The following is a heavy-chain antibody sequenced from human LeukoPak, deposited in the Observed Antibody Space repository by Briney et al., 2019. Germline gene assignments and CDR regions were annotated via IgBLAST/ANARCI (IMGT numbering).Heavy chain of an antibody. CDR1: GFTFSSYA. Sequence: GGTLRLSCSASGFTFSSYAMHWVRQAPGKGLEYVSAISSNGGSTYYADSVKGRFTISRDNSKNTLYLQMSSLRAEDTAVHYCVKATPGDSSGYYYPFRSWGQGTLVTVSS. D-gene: IGHD3-22*01. CDR2: ISSNGGST. V-gene: IGHV3-64D*09. J-gene: IGHJ5*02. CDR3: VKATPGDSSGYYYPFRS.